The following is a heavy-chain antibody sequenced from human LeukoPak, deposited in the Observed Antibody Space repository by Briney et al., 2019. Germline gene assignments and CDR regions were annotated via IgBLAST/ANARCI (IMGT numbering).Heavy chain of an antibody. J-gene: IGHJ5*01. Sequence: GESLKISCKGSGYNYASYWIGWVRQMPGKGLEWMGIIYPGDSYTTYSPSFQGQVTISADKSISTAYLQWSSLKASDTAMYYCARRIGAGVNHRYFSSTRCPEVDWFDSWGQGTLVTVSS. D-gene: IGHD2-2*01. V-gene: IGHV5-51*01. CDR2: IYPGDSYT. CDR1: GYNYASYW. CDR3: ARRIGAGVNHRYFSSTRCPEVDWFDS.